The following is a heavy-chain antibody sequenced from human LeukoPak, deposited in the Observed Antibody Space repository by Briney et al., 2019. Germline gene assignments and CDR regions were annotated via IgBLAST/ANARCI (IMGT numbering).Heavy chain of an antibody. J-gene: IGHJ4*02. Sequence: PSETLSLTCTVSGASINSYYWSWIRQPAGKGLEWIGRIYTSGRTNYNPSLKSRLTMSEDTSKNQFSLKLSSVTSADTAVYYCARVSWLYYFDYWGQGTLVTVSS. D-gene: IGHD5-24*01. CDR3: ARVSWLYYFDY. CDR1: GASINSYY. CDR2: IYTSGRT. V-gene: IGHV4-4*07.